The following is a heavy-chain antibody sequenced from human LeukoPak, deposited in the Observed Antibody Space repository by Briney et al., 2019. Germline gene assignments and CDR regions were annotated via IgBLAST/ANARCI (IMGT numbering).Heavy chain of an antibody. CDR3: AKDSYGDPETFDY. Sequence: GGSLRLSCAASGFTFDDYAMHWVRQAPGKGLEWVSGISWNSGSIGYADSVKGRFTISRDNAKNSLYLQMNSLRAEDTALYYCAKDSYGDPETFDYWCQGTLVTVSS. J-gene: IGHJ4*02. CDR1: GFTFDDYA. D-gene: IGHD4-17*01. CDR2: ISWNSGSI. V-gene: IGHV3-9*01.